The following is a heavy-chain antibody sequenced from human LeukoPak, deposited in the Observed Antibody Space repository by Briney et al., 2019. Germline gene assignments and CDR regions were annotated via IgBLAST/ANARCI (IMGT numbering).Heavy chain of an antibody. V-gene: IGHV3-66*01. J-gene: IGHJ4*02. CDR3: AKVRVVFNWNYAYYFDY. D-gene: IGHD1-7*01. CDR2: IYSGGST. CDR1: GFTVSSNH. Sequence: PGGSLRLSCAASGFTVSSNHMSWVRQAPGKGLEWVSVIYSGGSTYYADSVKGRFTISRDNSKNTLYLQMNSLGPEDTAMYYCAKVRVVFNWNYAYYFDYWGQGTLVTVSS.